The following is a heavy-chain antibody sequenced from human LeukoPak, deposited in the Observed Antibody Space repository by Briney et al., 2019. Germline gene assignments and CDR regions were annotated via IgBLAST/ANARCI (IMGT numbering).Heavy chain of an antibody. V-gene: IGHV4-34*01. J-gene: IGHJ4*02. CDR2: INHSGST. CDR1: GGSFSGYY. Sequence: SETLSLTCAVYGGSFSGYYWSWIRQPPGKGLEWIGEINHSGSTNYNPSLKSRVTISVDTSKNQFSLKLSSVTAADAAVYYCARGTGWFDYWGQGTLVTVSS. D-gene: IGHD6-19*01. CDR3: ARGTGWFDY.